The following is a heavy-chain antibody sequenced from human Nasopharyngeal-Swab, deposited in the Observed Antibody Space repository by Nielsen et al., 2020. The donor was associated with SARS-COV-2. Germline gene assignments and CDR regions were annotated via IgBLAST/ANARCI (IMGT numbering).Heavy chain of an antibody. CDR1: GFTFSSYS. V-gene: IGHV3-21*01. CDR2: ISSSSSSYI. CDR3: ARAGGHSRGAFDI. D-gene: IGHD1-26*01. J-gene: IGHJ3*02. Sequence: GESLKISCAASGFTFSSYSMNWVRQAPGKGLEWVSSISSSSSSYIYYADSVKGRFTISRDNAKNSLYLQMNSLRAEDTAVYYCARAGGHSRGAFDIWGQGTMVTVSS.